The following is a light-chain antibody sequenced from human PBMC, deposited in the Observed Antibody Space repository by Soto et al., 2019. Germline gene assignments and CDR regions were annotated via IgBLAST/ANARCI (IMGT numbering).Light chain of an antibody. V-gene: IGKV3-20*01. CDR1: QSVSSSY. J-gene: IGKJ4*01. Sequence: EIVLTQSPGTLSLSPGERATLSCRASQSVSSSYLAWYQQKPGQAPRLLIYGASSRATGIPDRFSGSGSGTDFNLTISRLEPEDFAVYYCQQYGSSPMAFGGGTKMEIK. CDR2: GAS. CDR3: QQYGSSPMA.